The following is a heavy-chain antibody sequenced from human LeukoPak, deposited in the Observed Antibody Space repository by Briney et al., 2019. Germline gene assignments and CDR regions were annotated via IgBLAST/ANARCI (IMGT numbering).Heavy chain of an antibody. J-gene: IGHJ3*02. CDR2: IYYSGST. Sequence: NPSETLSLTCTVFGGSISSYYWSWIRQPPGKGLEWIGYIYYSGSTNYNPSLKSRVTISVDTSKNQFSLKLSSVTAADTAVYYCARHARCSSGWDLNAFDIWGQGTMVTVSS. V-gene: IGHV4-59*08. CDR1: GGSISSYY. D-gene: IGHD6-19*01. CDR3: ARHARCSSGWDLNAFDI.